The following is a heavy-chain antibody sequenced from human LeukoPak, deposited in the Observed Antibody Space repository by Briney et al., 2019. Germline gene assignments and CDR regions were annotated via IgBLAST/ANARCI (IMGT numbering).Heavy chain of an antibody. D-gene: IGHD3-16*01. J-gene: IGHJ4*02. CDR2: ISSSGSTI. CDR3: AKDEPDLGAHRLQAPFDY. CDR1: GFTFSSYE. Sequence: GGSLRLSCAASGFTFSSYEMNWVRQAPGKGLEWVSYISSSGSTIYYADSVKGRFTISRDNSKNTLYLQMNSLRAEDTAVYYCAKDEPDLGAHRLQAPFDYWGQGTLVTVSS. V-gene: IGHV3-48*03.